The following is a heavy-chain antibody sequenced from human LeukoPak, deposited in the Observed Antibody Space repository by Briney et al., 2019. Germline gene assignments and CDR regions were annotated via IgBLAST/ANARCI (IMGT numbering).Heavy chain of an antibody. J-gene: IGHJ2*01. Sequence: SETLSLICAVYVGSFNGYYWSWPRQPPGKGLEWIGEINHSGNTNYNPSLKSRVTISVDTSKNQLSLKLSSVTAADTAVYYCADTEYYYDSSGSETNWYFDLWGRGTLVTVSS. D-gene: IGHD3-22*01. CDR1: VGSFNGYY. CDR2: INHSGNT. CDR3: ADTEYYYDSSGSETNWYFDL. V-gene: IGHV4-34*01.